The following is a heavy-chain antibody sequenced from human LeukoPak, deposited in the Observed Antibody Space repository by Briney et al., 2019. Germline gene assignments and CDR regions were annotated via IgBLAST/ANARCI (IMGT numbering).Heavy chain of an antibody. V-gene: IGHV3-74*01. CDR3: ARSGGLDV. CDR1: GFAFNAYW. J-gene: IGHJ6*02. Sequence: PGGSLRLSCAASGFAFNAYWMYSVRHAPGQGLVWVSRINNDGTTTSYADSVKGRFTISRDNAKNTLYLQMNSLRPEDTAVYYCARSGGLDVWGQGTTVTVSS. CDR2: INNDGTTT.